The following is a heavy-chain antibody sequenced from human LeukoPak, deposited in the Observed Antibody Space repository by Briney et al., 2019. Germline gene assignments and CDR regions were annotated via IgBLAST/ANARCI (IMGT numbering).Heavy chain of an antibody. D-gene: IGHD6-19*01. Sequence: ASVKLSCKASGYTFTSCGISWVRNAPGQGLELMGWISAYNGNTNYAQKLQGRVTMTTDTSTSTAYTELRSLRSDDHAVFYYSRDVFLDYSSGGGYWGQGTLVTVSS. CDR1: GYTFTSCG. CDR3: SRDVFLDYSSGGGY. V-gene: IGHV1-18*01. CDR2: ISAYNGNT. J-gene: IGHJ4*02.